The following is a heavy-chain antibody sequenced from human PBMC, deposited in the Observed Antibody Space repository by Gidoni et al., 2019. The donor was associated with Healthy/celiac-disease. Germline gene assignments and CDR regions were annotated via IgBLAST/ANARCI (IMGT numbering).Heavy chain of an antibody. V-gene: IGHV1-24*01. CDR1: VYTLTELS. CDR3: ATVRYQLLRGYYYYYGMDV. Sequence: QAQLVQSGAEVKKAGASVKVSCKVSVYTLTELSMHWVLQAPGKGLEWMGGFDPEDGETIYAPKFQGRVTMTEDTSTDTAYMELSSLRSEDTAVYYCATVRYQLLRGYYYYYGMDVWGQGTTVTVSS. J-gene: IGHJ6*02. D-gene: IGHD2-2*01. CDR2: FDPEDGET.